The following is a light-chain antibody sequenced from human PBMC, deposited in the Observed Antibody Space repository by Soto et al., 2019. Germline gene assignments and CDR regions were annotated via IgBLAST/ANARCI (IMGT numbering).Light chain of an antibody. CDR2: EVS. CDR3: SSYSSTSTVI. CDR1: SSDVGGYNY. J-gene: IGLJ2*01. Sequence: QSALTQPASVSGSPGQSITISCTGTSSDVGGYNYVSWYQQHPGKAPQLMIYEVSDRPSGVSNRFSGSKSGNTASLTISGLQAEYEADYYCSSYSSTSTVIFGGGTKPTVL. V-gene: IGLV2-14*01.